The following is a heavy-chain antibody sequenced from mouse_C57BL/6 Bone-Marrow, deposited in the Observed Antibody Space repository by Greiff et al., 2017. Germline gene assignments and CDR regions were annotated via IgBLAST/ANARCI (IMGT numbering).Heavy chain of an antibody. V-gene: IGHV1-9*01. CDR3: ARLGHYYGSSFYYAMDY. CDR2: ILPGSGST. D-gene: IGHD1-1*01. CDR1: GYTFTGYW. J-gene: IGHJ4*01. Sequence: VKLVESGAELMKPGASVKLSCKATGYTFTGYWIEWVKQRPGHGLEWIGEILPGSGSTNYNEKFKGKATFTADTSSNTAYMQLSSLTTEDSAIYYCARLGHYYGSSFYYAMDYWGQGTSVTVSS.